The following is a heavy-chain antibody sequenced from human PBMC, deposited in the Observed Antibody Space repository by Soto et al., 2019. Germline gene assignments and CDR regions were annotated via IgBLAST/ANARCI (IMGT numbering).Heavy chain of an antibody. D-gene: IGHD3-9*01. CDR2: IYDTGST. V-gene: IGHV4-59*01. CDR3: ARCPIDHNWFDP. Sequence: SGTLSLICTVSGSDITTYYWSWLRQSPGKGLEWIGHIYDTGSTTYNPSLKSRVTISVDTSNKQFSLRLTSVTAADTAVYYCARCPIDHNWFDPWGQGTLVTVAS. J-gene: IGHJ5*02. CDR1: GSDITTYY.